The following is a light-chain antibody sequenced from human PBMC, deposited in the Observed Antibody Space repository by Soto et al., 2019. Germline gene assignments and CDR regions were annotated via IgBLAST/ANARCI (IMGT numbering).Light chain of an antibody. CDR1: TLGSKF. Sequence: SYELTQPPSVSVSPGQTANITCSGNTLGSKFVFWYQQKAGQSPMVVIYEDTKRPSGIPERFSGSNSGNTATLTISGTQAMDEAEFFCPAWESGTVVFGGGTKLTVL. CDR3: PAWESGTVV. J-gene: IGLJ2*01. CDR2: EDT. V-gene: IGLV3-1*01.